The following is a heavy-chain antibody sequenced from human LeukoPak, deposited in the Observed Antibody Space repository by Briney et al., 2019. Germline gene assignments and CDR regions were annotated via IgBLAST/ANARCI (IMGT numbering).Heavy chain of an antibody. CDR3: ASYYYGSGIGLDY. D-gene: IGHD3-10*01. CDR1: GFTFSSYS. CDR2: ISSSSSYI. J-gene: IGHJ4*02. V-gene: IGHV3-21*01. Sequence: PGGSLRLSCAASGFTFSSYSMNWVRQAPGKGLEWVSSISSSSSYIYYADSVKGRFTISRDNAKNSLYLQMNSLRAEDTAVYYCASYYYGSGIGLDYWGQGTLVTVSS.